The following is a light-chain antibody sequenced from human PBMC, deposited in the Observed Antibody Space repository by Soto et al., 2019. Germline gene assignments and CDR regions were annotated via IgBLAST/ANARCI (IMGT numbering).Light chain of an antibody. V-gene: IGKV3-11*01. J-gene: IGKJ5*01. CDR3: QQRSNWPPIT. CDR1: QSVSSY. CDR2: DAS. Sequence: EILLTQSPATLSLSPGERATLSCRASQSVSSYLAWYQQKPGQAPRILIYDASNRATGIPARFSSSGSGTDFTLTISSLEPEDFAVYYCQQRSNWPPITFGQGTRLEIK.